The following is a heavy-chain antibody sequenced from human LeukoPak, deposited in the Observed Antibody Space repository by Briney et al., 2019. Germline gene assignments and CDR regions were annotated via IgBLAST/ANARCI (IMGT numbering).Heavy chain of an antibody. CDR3: ARWSGSVTARNYYYYMDV. Sequence: SETLSLTCTVSGGSISSYYWSWIRQPPGKGLEWIGYIYYSGSTNYNPPLKSRVTISVDTSKNQFSLKLSSVTAADTAVYYCARWSGSVTARNYYYYMDVWGEGTTVTVSS. CDR2: IYYSGST. J-gene: IGHJ6*03. D-gene: IGHD6-6*01. CDR1: GGSISSYY. V-gene: IGHV4-59*08.